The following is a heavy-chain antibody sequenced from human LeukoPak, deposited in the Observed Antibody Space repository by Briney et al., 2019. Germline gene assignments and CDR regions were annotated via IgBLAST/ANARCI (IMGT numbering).Heavy chain of an antibody. J-gene: IGHJ4*02. CDR1: GGSISSSSYY. Sequence: SETLSLTCTVSGGSISSSSYYWGWIRQPPGKGLEWIGSIYYSGSTYYNPSLKSRVTLSVDKSKNRFSLRLSSVTAADTAVYYCAAAAVAVDYWGQGTLVTVSS. D-gene: IGHD6-19*01. CDR2: IYYSGST. CDR3: AAAAVAVDY. V-gene: IGHV4-39*07.